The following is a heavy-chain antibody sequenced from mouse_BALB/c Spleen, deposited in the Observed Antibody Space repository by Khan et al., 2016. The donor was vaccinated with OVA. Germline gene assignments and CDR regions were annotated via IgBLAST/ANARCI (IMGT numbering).Heavy chain of an antibody. J-gene: IGHJ3*01. CDR1: GYTFTNYG. CDR2: INTYTGEP. D-gene: IGHD1-1*01. CDR3: ARGLNYYGSWFAY. Sequence: QIQLVQSGPELTKPGETVKISCKASGYTFTNYGMNWVKQAPGKALKWMGWINTYTGEPTYADDFKGRFAFSMATSASTAYLQINNLKNEDTATDFCARGLNYYGSWFAYWGQGTLVTVSA. V-gene: IGHV9-3-1*01.